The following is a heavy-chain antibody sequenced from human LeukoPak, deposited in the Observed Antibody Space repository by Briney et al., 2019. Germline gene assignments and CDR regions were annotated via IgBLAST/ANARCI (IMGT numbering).Heavy chain of an antibody. CDR1: GFSLSSYS. Sequence: PGGSLRFSCAASGFSLSSYSMNWVRQAPGKGLEWVSSITISSNFIYYADSVKGRFTISRDNAKNSLYLQMNSLRAEDTAVYFCARDGHGDGFLTGYSYFGMDVWGQGTTVTVSS. V-gene: IGHV3-21*01. J-gene: IGHJ6*02. CDR2: ITISSNFI. D-gene: IGHD3-9*01. CDR3: ARDGHGDGFLTGYSYFGMDV.